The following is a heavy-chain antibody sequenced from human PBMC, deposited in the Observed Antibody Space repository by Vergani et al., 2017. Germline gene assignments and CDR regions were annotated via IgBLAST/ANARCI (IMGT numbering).Heavy chain of an antibody. V-gene: IGHV3-72*01. CDR3: VRVKGSNWNDHLYDI. D-gene: IGHD1-1*01. CDR1: GFIFSDHY. Sequence: EVQVVESGGGLVQPGGSLRLSCAASGFIFSDHYMDWVRQAPGKGLEWVGRIRNKANDYTTQYAASVKGRFTISRDDSKSYLYLQMNSLQTEDTALYYCVRVKGSNWNDHLYDIWGQGTRVTVSS. J-gene: IGHJ3*02. CDR2: IRNKANDYTT.